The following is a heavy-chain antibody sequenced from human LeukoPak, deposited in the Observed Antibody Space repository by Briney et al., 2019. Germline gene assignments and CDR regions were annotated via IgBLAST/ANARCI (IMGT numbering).Heavy chain of an antibody. V-gene: IGHV4-39*01. CDR1: GASINTTSYY. CDR2: IYYGGST. CDR3: ARRTWGGPHYFDY. J-gene: IGHJ4*02. Sequence: SETLSLTCTVSGASINTTSYYWGWIRQPPGKGLEWIGNIYYGGSTFYNPSFKSRVTISVDTSKNQFSLKVNSMTAADTAVYFCARRTWGGPHYFDYWGQGTLVTVSS. D-gene: IGHD3-3*01.